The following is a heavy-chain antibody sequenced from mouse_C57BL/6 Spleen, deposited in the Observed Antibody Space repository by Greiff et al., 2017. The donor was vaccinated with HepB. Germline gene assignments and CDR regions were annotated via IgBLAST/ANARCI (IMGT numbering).Heavy chain of an antibody. V-gene: IGHV1-61*01. D-gene: IGHD1-1*01. Sequence: VQLQQSGAELVRPGSSVKLSCKASGYTFTSYWMDWVKQRPGQGLEWIGNIYPSDSETHYNQKFKDKATLTVDKSSSTAYMQLSSLTSEDSAVYYCATNYYGSSYYFDYWGQGTTLTVSS. CDR1: GYTFTSYW. CDR3: ATNYYGSSYYFDY. J-gene: IGHJ2*01. CDR2: IYPSDSET.